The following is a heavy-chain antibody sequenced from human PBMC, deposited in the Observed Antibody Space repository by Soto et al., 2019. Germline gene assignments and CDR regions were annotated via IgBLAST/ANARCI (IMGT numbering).Heavy chain of an antibody. CDR3: ARGFLWSGYTPGSHWFDP. V-gene: IGHV3-33*01. Sequence: GGSLRLSCAASGFTFSSYGMHWVRQAPGKGLEWVAVIWYDGSNKYYADSVKGRFTISRDNSKNTLYLQMNSLRAEDTAVYYCARGFLWSGYTPGSHWFDPWGQGTLVTVSS. CDR1: GFTFSSYG. D-gene: IGHD3-3*01. CDR2: IWYDGSNK. J-gene: IGHJ5*02.